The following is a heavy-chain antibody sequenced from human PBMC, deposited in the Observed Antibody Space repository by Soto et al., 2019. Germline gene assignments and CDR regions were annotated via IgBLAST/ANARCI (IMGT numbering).Heavy chain of an antibody. J-gene: IGHJ5*02. V-gene: IGHV4-31*03. Sequence: NPSETLSLTCTVSGGSISSGGYYWSWIRQHPGKGLEWIGYIYYSGSTYYSPSLKSRVTISVDTSKNQFSLKLSSVTAADTAVYYCARALVLMVYAPPENWFDPWGQGTLVTVSS. CDR1: GGSISSGGYY. CDR2: IYYSGST. D-gene: IGHD2-8*01. CDR3: ARALVLMVYAPPENWFDP.